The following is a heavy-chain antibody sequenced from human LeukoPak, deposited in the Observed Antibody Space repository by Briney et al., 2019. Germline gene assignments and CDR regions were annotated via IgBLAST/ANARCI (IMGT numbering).Heavy chain of an antibody. Sequence: SETLSLPCTVSGGSISSSSYYWGWIRQPPGKGLEWIGSIYYSGSTYYNPSLKGRDTRSLDTSKTQFSLKLSSVTAADTAVYYCARITMVRGVTRGGAFDIWGQGTMVSVSS. D-gene: IGHD3-10*01. V-gene: IGHV4-39*01. CDR2: IYYSGST. CDR1: GGSISSSSYY. J-gene: IGHJ3*02. CDR3: ARITMVRGVTRGGAFDI.